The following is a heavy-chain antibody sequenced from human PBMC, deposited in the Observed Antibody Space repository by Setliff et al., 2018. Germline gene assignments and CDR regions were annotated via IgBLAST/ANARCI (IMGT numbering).Heavy chain of an antibody. D-gene: IGHD3-9*01. CDR3: ARNPDYLQYIFDL. CDR2: INYHGNIFHDGTT. V-gene: IGHV4-38-2*02. CDR1: GASINSLSW. Sequence: PSETLSLTCTVSGASINSLSWWSWVRQPPGKGLEWIGSINYHGNIFHDGTTHSTYYNTSLKSRVTISIDTSKSQFSLKLSSVTAAEPALYYCARNPDYLQYIFDLWGRGTLVTVSS. J-gene: IGHJ2*01.